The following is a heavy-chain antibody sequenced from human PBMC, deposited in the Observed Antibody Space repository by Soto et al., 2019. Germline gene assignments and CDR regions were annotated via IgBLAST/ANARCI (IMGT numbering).Heavy chain of an antibody. Sequence: SETLSLTCAVYGGSFSGYYRNWIRQSPGKGLEWIGEINHNGSTKYNLSLKSRATISVDTSKNKFSLKVSSVTAADTAVYYCAMRILGVTAQDNWGQGTLVTVSS. CDR1: GGSFSGYY. D-gene: IGHD2-21*02. V-gene: IGHV4-34*01. CDR2: INHNGST. CDR3: AMRILGVTAQDN. J-gene: IGHJ4*02.